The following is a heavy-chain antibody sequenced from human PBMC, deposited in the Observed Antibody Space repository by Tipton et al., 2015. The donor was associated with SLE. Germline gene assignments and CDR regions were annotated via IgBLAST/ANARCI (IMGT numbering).Heavy chain of an antibody. CDR2: IYTSGIT. CDR3: ARAPTVTNILYYGMDV. D-gene: IGHD4-17*01. V-gene: IGHV4-61*09. J-gene: IGHJ6*02. CDR1: GGSISSGSYY. Sequence: LSLTCSVSGGSISSGSYYWSWIRQPAGKGLEWIGHIYTSGITNDNPSLKSRVTISIDASKNQFSLKLSSVTAADTAVYYCARAPTVTNILYYGMDVWGQGTTVTVSS.